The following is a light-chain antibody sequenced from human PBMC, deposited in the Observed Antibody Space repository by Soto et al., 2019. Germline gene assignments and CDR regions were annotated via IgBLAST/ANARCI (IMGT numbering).Light chain of an antibody. Sequence: QYVLTQPPSASGTPGQRVTISCSGSSSNIGSNTVNWYQQLPGTAPKLLIYSNNQRPSGVPDRFSGSKSGTSASLAISGLQSEDEADYYCAAWDDSLNGYVFGPGTKLTVL. CDR2: SNN. V-gene: IGLV1-44*01. CDR1: SSNIGSNT. CDR3: AAWDDSLNGYV. J-gene: IGLJ1*01.